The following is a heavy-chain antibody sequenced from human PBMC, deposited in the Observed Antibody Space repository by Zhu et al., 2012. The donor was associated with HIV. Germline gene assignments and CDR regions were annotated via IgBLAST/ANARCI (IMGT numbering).Heavy chain of an antibody. J-gene: IGHJ4*02. Sequence: QVQLQQWGAGLLKPPETLSLTCAVYGGSFSDYHWSWIRQPPGKGLEWIGEINHSGSTNYNRPLKSRVTMSVDTSKNQFSLKLSSVTAADTAVYYCVRVLLWFGESSETGYYFDYWGQGTLVTVSS. V-gene: IGHV4-34*01. D-gene: IGHD3-10*01. CDR1: GGSFSDYH. CDR2: INHSGST. CDR3: VRVLLWFGESSETGYYFDY.